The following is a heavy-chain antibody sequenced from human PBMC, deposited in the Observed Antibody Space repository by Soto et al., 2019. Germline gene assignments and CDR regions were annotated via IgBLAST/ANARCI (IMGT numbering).Heavy chain of an antibody. CDR1: GFTFSSYA. CDR2: ISGSGGST. CDR3: AKAGQRIVVVTYNWFDP. Sequence: QPGGSLRLSCAASGFTFSSYAMSWVRQAPGKGLEWVSAISGSGGSTYYADSVKGRFTISRDNSKNTLYLQMNSLRAEDTAVYYCAKAGQRIVVVTYNWFDPWGQGTLVTVSS. V-gene: IGHV3-23*01. J-gene: IGHJ5*02. D-gene: IGHD3-22*01.